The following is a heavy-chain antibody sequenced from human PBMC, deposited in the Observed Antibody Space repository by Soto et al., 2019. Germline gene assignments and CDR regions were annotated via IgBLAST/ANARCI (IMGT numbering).Heavy chain of an antibody. CDR3: ARHAPASSSWPNYYYYGMDV. J-gene: IGHJ6*02. CDR2: IYPGDSDT. D-gene: IGHD6-13*01. CDR1: GYSFTSYW. V-gene: IGHV5-51*01. Sequence: GESLKISCKGSGYSFTSYWIGWVRQMPGKGLEWMGIIYPGDSDTRYSPSFQGQVTISADKSISTAYLQWSSLKASDTAMYYCARHAPASSSWPNYYYYGMDVWGQGTTVTVSS.